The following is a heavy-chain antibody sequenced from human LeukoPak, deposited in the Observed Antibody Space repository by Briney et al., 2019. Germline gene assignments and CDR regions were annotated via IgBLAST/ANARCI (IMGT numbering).Heavy chain of an antibody. CDR2: IYYSEST. V-gene: IGHV4-59*01. CDR3: ARDGSPVLLWFGESPGAFDI. D-gene: IGHD3-10*01. Sequence: PSETLSLTCTVSGGSISSYYWSWIRQPPGKGLEWIGYIYYSESTNYNPSLKSRVTISVDTSKNQFSLKLSSVTAADTAVYYCARDGSPVLLWFGESPGAFDIWGQGTMVTVSS. CDR1: GGSISSYY. J-gene: IGHJ3*02.